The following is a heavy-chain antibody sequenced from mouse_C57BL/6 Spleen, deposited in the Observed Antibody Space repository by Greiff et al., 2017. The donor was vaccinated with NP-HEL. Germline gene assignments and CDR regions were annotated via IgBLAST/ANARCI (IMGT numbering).Heavy chain of an antibody. CDR3: ARAGGKVSRYWYFDV. CDR2: IYPSDSET. CDR1: GYTFTSYW. D-gene: IGHD1-3*01. V-gene: IGHV1-61*01. J-gene: IGHJ1*03. Sequence: VQLQQPGAELVRPGSSVKLSCKASGYTFTSYWMDWVKQRPGQGLEWIGNIYPSDSETHYNQKFKDKATLTVDKSSSTAYMQLSSLTSEDSAVYYCARAGGKVSRYWYFDVWGTGTTVTVSS.